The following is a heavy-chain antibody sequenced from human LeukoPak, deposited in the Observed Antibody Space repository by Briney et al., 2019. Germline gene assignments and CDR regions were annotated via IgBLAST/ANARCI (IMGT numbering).Heavy chain of an antibody. D-gene: IGHD3-16*01. Sequence: GGSLRLSCAASGFTFSPYDMHWVRLAPGKGLEWVAVMSSDGFNRYYADSVKGRFIISRDNSKNTLYLRMNSLRTEDTAVYYCAKAGGRLLVYFDSWGQGTLVTVSS. CDR3: AKAGGRLLVYFDS. J-gene: IGHJ4*02. V-gene: IGHV3-30*18. CDR2: MSSDGFNR. CDR1: GFTFSPYD.